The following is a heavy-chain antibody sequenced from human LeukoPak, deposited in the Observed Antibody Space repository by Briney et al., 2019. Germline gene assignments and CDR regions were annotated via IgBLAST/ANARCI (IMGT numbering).Heavy chain of an antibody. J-gene: IGHJ4*02. CDR3: ALYYYGSGSYFPHYFDY. V-gene: IGHV3-23*01. CDR1: GFTFSNFA. D-gene: IGHD3-10*01. CDR2: ISGSGGGA. Sequence: PGGSLRLSCAASGFTFSNFAMSWVRQAPGKGLEWVSAISGSGGGAYYADSVKGRFTVSRDNSKNTLYLQMNTPRAEDTAVYYCALYYYGSGSYFPHYFDYWGQGTLVTVSS.